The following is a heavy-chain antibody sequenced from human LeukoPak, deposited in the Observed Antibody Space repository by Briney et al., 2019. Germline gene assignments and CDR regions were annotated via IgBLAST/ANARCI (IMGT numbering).Heavy chain of an antibody. CDR2: INHSGST. D-gene: IGHD4-17*01. V-gene: IGHV4-34*01. CDR3: ARDREYGDSDY. CDR1: GGSFSGYY. J-gene: IGHJ4*02. Sequence: SETLSLTCAVYGGSFSGYYWSWIRQPPGKGLEWIGEINHSGSTNYNPSLKSRVTISVDTSKNQFSLKLSSVTAADTAVYYCARDREYGDSDYWGQGTLVTVSS.